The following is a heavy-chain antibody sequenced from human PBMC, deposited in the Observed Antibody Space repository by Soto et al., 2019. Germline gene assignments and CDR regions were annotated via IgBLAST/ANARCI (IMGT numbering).Heavy chain of an antibody. V-gene: IGHV3-33*01. CDR2: IWYDGSNK. J-gene: IGHJ6*02. D-gene: IGHD3-3*01. Sequence: GGSLRLSCAASGFTFSSYGMHWVRQAPGKGLEWVAVIWYDGSNKYYADSVKGRFTISRDNSKNTLYLQMNSLRAEDTAVYYCARDRRGTIFGVVIIPTAYYYYGMDVWGQGTTVTVSS. CDR3: ARDRRGTIFGVVIIPTAYYYYGMDV. CDR1: GFTFSSYG.